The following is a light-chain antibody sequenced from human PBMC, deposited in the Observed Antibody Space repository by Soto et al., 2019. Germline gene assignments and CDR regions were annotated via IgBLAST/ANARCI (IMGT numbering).Light chain of an antibody. V-gene: IGLV3-21*02. Sequence: SYELTQPRSVSVAPGQTATVTCGGRNVGSKSVHWYQQKPGQAPVLVVYDDSDRPSGIPERFSGSNSGNTATLTISRVEAGDEADYYCQVWDTTSDQGVFGTGTKVTVL. CDR2: DDS. J-gene: IGLJ1*01. CDR1: NVGSKS. CDR3: QVWDTTSDQGV.